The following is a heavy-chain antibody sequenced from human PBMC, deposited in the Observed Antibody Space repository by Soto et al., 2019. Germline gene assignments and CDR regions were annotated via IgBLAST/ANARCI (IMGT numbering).Heavy chain of an antibody. J-gene: IGHJ6*03. D-gene: IGHD2-15*01. CDR1: GGSIRSYC. CDR3: ARGLKDIVVVVADPDYYYYMDV. V-gene: IGHV4-59*01. CDR2: ICNSGST. Sequence: SETLSLACSVSGGSIRSYCCTWLRHPPGEVLEWIGCICNSGSTNYNPSLKSRVTISVDTSKNQFSLKLSSVTAADTAVYYCARGLKDIVVVVADPDYYYYMDVWGKGTTVTVSS.